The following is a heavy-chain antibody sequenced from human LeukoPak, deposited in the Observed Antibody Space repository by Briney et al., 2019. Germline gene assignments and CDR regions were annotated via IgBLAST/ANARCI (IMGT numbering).Heavy chain of an antibody. CDR1: GFTFSDYY. Sequence: PGGSLRLSCAASGFTFSDYYMSWIRQAPGKGLEWVSYISSSGSTIYYADSVKGRFTISRDNAKNSLYLQMNSLRAEDTAVYYCARFRGRGTIAVAGRGVDYWGQGTLVTVSS. CDR2: ISSSGSTI. CDR3: ARFRGRGTIAVAGRGVDY. V-gene: IGHV3-11*01. D-gene: IGHD6-19*01. J-gene: IGHJ4*02.